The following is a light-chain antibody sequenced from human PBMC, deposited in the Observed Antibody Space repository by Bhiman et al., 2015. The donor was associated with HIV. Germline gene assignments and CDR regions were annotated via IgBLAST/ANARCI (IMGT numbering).Light chain of an antibody. Sequence: QSVLTQPPSVSAPPGQKVTISCSGTTSNIGSNYVAWYQQLPGTAPKLLIYGNSNRPSGVPDRFSGSKSGTSASLAITGLQAEDEADYYCQSYDSSLSGYVVFGGGTKLTVL. V-gene: IGLV1-40*01. CDR2: GNS. J-gene: IGLJ2*01. CDR1: TSNIGSNY. CDR3: QSYDSSLSGYVV.